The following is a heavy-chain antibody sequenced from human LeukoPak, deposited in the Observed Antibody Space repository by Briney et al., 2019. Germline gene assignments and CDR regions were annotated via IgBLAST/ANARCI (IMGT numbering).Heavy chain of an antibody. V-gene: IGHV3-21*01. J-gene: IGHJ4*02. CDR3: ASGLGLKGVATIIRGKYYFDY. CDR2: ISSSSSYI. D-gene: IGHD5-12*01. CDR1: GFTFSSYS. Sequence: GGSLRLSCAASGFTFSSYSMNWVRQAPGKGLEWVSSISSSSSYIYYADSVKGRFTISRDNAKNSLYLQMNSLRAEDTAVYYCASGLGLKGVATIIRGKYYFDYWGQGTLVTVSS.